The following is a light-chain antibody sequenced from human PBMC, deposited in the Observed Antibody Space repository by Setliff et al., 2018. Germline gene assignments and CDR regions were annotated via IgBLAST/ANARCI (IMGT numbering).Light chain of an antibody. V-gene: IGLV2-14*03. J-gene: IGLJ3*02. CDR2: DVT. CDR3: NSYTSSEIWV. Sequence: QSVLTQPASVSGSPGQSITISCTGTTSDVGRYNYVSWFQQHPGKAPKLIIYDVTNRPSGVSHRFSGSKSGNTASLTISGLRTEDEADYYCNSYTSSEIWVFGGGTKVTVL. CDR1: TSDVGRYNY.